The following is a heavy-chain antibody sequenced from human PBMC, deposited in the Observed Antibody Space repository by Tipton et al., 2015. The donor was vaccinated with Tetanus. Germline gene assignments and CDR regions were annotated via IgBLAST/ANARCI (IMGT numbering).Heavy chain of an antibody. CDR3: ARRWYYYDSSGYQYYFDY. CDR2: IDPSDSYT. Sequence: VQLVQSGAEVKKPGESLRISCKGSGYSFTSYWISWVRQMPGKGLEWMGRIDPSDSYTNYSPSFQGHVTISADKSISTAYLQWSSLKVSDTAMYYCARRWYYYDSSGYQYYFDYWGQGTLVTVSS. CDR1: GYSFTSYW. V-gene: IGHV5-10-1*01. D-gene: IGHD3-22*01. J-gene: IGHJ4*02.